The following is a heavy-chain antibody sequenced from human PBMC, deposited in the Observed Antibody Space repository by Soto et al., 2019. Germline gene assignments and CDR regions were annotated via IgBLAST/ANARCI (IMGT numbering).Heavy chain of an antibody. V-gene: IGHV5-51*01. CDR3: AASIFYYGMDV. J-gene: IGHJ6*02. Sequence: GAPLKISSKGFEYTITNYWIGWVRQMPGKGPEWMGIIYPGDSDTKYNPSFQGQVTISADKSITTTYLQWSSLKASDTAIYYCAASIFYYGMDVWGQGTTVTVSS. CDR1: EYTITNYW. CDR2: IYPGDSDT.